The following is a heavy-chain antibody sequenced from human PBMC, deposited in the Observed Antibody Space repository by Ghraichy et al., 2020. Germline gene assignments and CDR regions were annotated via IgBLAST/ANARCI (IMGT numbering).Heavy chain of an antibody. CDR1: GFTFSSYW. J-gene: IGHJ4*02. CDR2: IKQDGSEK. CDR3: ARQYYDILTGYYY. D-gene: IGHD3-9*01. Sequence: GGSLRLSCAASGFTFSSYWMSWVRQAPGKGLEWVANIKQDGSEKYYVDSVKGRFTISRDNAKNSLYLQMNSLRAEDTAVYYCARQYYDILTGYYYWGQGTLVTVSS. V-gene: IGHV3-7*03.